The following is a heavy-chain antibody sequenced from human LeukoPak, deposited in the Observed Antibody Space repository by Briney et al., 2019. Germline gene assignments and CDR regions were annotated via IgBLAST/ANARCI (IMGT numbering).Heavy chain of an antibody. Sequence: TGGSLRLSCAASGFTFSSYSMNWVRQAPGKGREWVSSISSSSSYIYYADSVKGRFTISRDNDKNSLYLQMNSLRAEDTAVYYCARGNGGHWSWFDPWGQGTLVTVSS. J-gene: IGHJ5*02. CDR1: GFTFSSYS. V-gene: IGHV3-21*01. CDR3: ARGNGGHWSWFDP. CDR2: ISSSSSYI. D-gene: IGHD1-1*01.